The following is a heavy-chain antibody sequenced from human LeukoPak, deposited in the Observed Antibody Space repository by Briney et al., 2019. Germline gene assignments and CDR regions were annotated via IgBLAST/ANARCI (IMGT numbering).Heavy chain of an antibody. Sequence: ASVKVSCKASVYTFTGYYMHWVRQAPGQGLEWMGRINPNSGGSTSYAQKFQGRVTMTRDTSTSTVYMELSSLRSEDTAVYYCARDRYDFWSGYYISYYFDYWGQGTLVTVSS. CDR3: ARDRYDFWSGYYISYYFDY. V-gene: IGHV1-46*01. J-gene: IGHJ4*02. CDR1: VYTFTGYY. CDR2: INPNSGGST. D-gene: IGHD3-3*01.